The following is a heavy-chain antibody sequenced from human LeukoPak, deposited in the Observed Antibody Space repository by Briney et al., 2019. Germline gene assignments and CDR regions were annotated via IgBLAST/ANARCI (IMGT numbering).Heavy chain of an antibody. J-gene: IGHJ4*02. CDR3: AKDLSGDYFSVY. V-gene: IGHV3-23*01. CDR1: GFTFSSYA. D-gene: IGHD4-17*01. CDR2: ISGSGGST. Sequence: GGSLRLSCAASGFTFSSYAMSWVRQAPGKGLEWGSAISGSGGSTYYADPVKGRFTISRDNSKNTLYLQMNSLRAEDTAVYYCAKDLSGDYFSVYWGQGTLVTVSS.